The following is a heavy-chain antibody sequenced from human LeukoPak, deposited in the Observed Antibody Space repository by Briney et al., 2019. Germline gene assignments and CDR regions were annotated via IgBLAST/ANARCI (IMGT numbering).Heavy chain of an antibody. J-gene: IGHJ4*02. V-gene: IGHV3-23*01. CDR1: GLTFSTYA. CDR3: AKDDVPSNWGALGLFDY. D-gene: IGHD7-27*01. Sequence: GGSLRLSCTASGLTFSTYAMSWVRQGPGKGLEWVSAISGSGGSTYYADSVKGRFTISRDNSKKTLYLQMNSLRAEDTAVYYCAKDDVPSNWGALGLFDYWGQGTLVTVSS. CDR2: ISGSGGST.